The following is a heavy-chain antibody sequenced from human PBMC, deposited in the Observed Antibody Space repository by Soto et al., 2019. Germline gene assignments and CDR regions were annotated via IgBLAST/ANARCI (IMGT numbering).Heavy chain of an antibody. J-gene: IGHJ3*02. D-gene: IGHD4-17*01. CDR3: ARHHDATGAFDI. V-gene: IGHV5-51*01. CDR1: EDSFTSHG. CDR2: IYPGDSDT. Sequence: ESLQVRWKVAEDSFTSHGIGWVRKMPGKGLEWMGIIYPGDSDTRYSPSFQGQVTISADKSISTAYLQWSSLKASDTAMYYCARHHDATGAFDIWGQETMVTVS.